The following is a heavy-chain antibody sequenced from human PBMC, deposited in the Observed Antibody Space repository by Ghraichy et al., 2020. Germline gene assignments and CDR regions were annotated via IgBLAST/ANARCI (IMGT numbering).Heavy chain of an antibody. CDR2: IYYTGKT. CDR1: GGSITNNGYL. J-gene: IGHJ5*02. D-gene: IGHD3-10*01. V-gene: IGHV4-39*01. Sequence: SETLSLTCTVSGGSITNNGYLWGWIRQPTGQGLEWIGNIYYTGKTYYNPSLQSRVTISIDTPKNQFSLKLTSVTAADTALYYCATYSTTFGWFDPWGQGTLVTVSS. CDR3: ATYSTTFGWFDP.